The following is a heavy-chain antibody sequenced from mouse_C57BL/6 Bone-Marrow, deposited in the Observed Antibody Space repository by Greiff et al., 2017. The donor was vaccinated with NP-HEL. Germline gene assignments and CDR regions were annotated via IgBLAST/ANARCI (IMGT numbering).Heavy chain of an antibody. CDR1: GYTFTDYE. Sequence: QVHVKQSGAELVRPGASVTLSCKASGYTFTDYEMHWVKQTPVHGLEWIGAIDPETGGTAYNQKFKGKAILTADKSSSTAYMELRSLTSEDSAVYYCTRTLYYYGSSYAMDYWGQGTSVTVSS. CDR2: IDPETGGT. CDR3: TRTLYYYGSSYAMDY. J-gene: IGHJ4*01. D-gene: IGHD1-1*01. V-gene: IGHV1-15*01.